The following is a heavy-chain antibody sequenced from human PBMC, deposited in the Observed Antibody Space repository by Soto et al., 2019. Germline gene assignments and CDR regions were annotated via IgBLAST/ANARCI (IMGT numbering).Heavy chain of an antibody. Sequence: SETLSLTCTVSGGSISSYYWSWIRQPPGKGLEWIGYIYYSGSSNYNPSLKSRVTISVDTSKNQFSLKLSSVTAADTAVFYCARPVSGGVAHAFDIWGKGTMVTVSS. D-gene: IGHD3-10*01. CDR3: ARPVSGGVAHAFDI. CDR2: IYYSGSS. J-gene: IGHJ3*02. CDR1: GGSISSYY. V-gene: IGHV4-59*08.